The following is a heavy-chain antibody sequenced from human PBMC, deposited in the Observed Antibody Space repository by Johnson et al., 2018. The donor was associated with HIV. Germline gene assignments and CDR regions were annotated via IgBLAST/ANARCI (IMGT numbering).Heavy chain of an antibody. Sequence: QVQLVESGGGVVQPGRSLRLSCAASGFTFSSYGMHWVRQAPGKGLEWVAVIWYDGSNKYYADSVKGRFTISRDNSKNTLYLQMNSLRAEDTAVYYCAKDLGDFWSGYDFDIWGQGTMVTVSS. CDR1: GFTFSSYG. CDR2: IWYDGSNK. J-gene: IGHJ3*02. V-gene: IGHV3-33*06. CDR3: AKDLGDFWSGYDFDI. D-gene: IGHD3-3*01.